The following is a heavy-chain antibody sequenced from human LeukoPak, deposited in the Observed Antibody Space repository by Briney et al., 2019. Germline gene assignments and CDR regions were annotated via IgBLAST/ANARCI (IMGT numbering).Heavy chain of an antibody. CDR1: GYTFTSYD. V-gene: IGHV1-8*01. J-gene: IGHJ6*02. Sequence: ASVKVSCKASGYTFTSYDINWVRQATGQGLEWMGWMNPNSGNTGYARKFQGRVTMTRNTSISTAYMELSSLRSEDTAVYYCAREYGSGSYLSYYYYGMDVWGQGTTVTVSS. CDR3: AREYGSGSYLSYYYYGMDV. D-gene: IGHD3-10*01. CDR2: MNPNSGNT.